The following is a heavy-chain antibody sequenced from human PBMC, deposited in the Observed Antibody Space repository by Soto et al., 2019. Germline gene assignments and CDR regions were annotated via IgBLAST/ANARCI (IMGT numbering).Heavy chain of an antibody. V-gene: IGHV1-18*01. J-gene: IGHJ4*02. CDR2: INAYNGNT. CDR3: ARDPPPPDY. Sequence: GASVKVSCKASGYTFNSHAIHWMRQAPGQRLEWMGWINAYNGNTNYAQKLQGRVTMTTDTSTSTAYMELRSLRSDDTAVYYCARDPPPPDYWGQGTLVTVSS. CDR1: GYTFNSHA.